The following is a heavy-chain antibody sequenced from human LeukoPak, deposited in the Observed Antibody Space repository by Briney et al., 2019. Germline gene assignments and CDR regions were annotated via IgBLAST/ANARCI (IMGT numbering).Heavy chain of an antibody. CDR2: IIPILGIA. J-gene: IGHJ6*02. D-gene: IGHD6-6*01. CDR1: GGTFSSYA. CDR3: ARDIAARPYYYYGMDV. V-gene: IGHV1-69*04. Sequence: ASVKVSCKASGGTFSSYAISWVRQAPGQGLEWMGRIIPILGIANYAQKFQGRVTITADKSTSTAYMELSSLRSEDTAVYYCARDIAARPYYYYGMDVWGQGTTVTVSS.